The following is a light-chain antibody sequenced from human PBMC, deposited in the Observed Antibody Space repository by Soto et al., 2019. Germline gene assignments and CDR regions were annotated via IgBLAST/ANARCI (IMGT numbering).Light chain of an antibody. CDR2: LGS. J-gene: IGKJ2*01. Sequence: DLVLTQSPLSLPVTPGEPASISCRSSQSLLHSNGYNYLDWYLQKPGQSPQLLIYLGSNRASGVPDRFSGSGSGTDFTLEVSRVEAEDVGVYYCMQALQTPSFGQGTKLEIK. CDR1: QSLLHSNGYNY. V-gene: IGKV2-28*01. CDR3: MQALQTPS.